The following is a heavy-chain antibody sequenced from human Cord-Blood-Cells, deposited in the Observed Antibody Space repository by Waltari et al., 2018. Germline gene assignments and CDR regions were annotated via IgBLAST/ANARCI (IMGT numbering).Heavy chain of an antibody. CDR2: IYYSGST. D-gene: IGHD5-12*01. J-gene: IGHJ4*02. Sequence: QVQLQESGPGLVKPSETLSLTCTVSGGSISSYSWSWIRQPPGKGLEWIGYIYYSGSTNYNPSLKSRVTISVDTSKNQFSLKLSSVTAADTAVYYCARVRGRRWLQYYFDYWGQGTLVTVSS. CDR1: GGSISSYS. V-gene: IGHV4-59*01. CDR3: ARVRGRRWLQYYFDY.